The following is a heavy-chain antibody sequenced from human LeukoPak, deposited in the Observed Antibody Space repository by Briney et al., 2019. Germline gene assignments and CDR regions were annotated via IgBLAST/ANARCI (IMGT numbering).Heavy chain of an antibody. Sequence: SSETLSLTCTDSGGSIIGHWWSWIRQPPGKGLEWIGDIFYSGGSTNYNPSLKSRLTMSLDTSKNQYSLKLTSVTAADTAMYYCARRNTADASIDFWGQGTLVTASS. V-gene: IGHV4-59*08. CDR2: IFYSGGST. D-gene: IGHD2/OR15-2a*01. J-gene: IGHJ4*02. CDR3: ARRNTADASIDF. CDR1: GGSIIGHW.